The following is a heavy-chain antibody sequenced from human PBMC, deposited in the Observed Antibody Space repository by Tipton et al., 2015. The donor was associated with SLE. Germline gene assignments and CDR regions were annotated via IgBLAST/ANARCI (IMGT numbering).Heavy chain of an antibody. D-gene: IGHD3-22*01. J-gene: IGHJ5*02. Sequence: TLSLTCTVSGASLSTYFWSWIRQPPGKGLEWIGYIYYSGSTNYNPSLKSRVTISVDTSKNQLSLKLTSVTAADTAVYYCARVPDSSRRRFDPWGQGTLVTVSS. CDR1: GASLSTYF. CDR3: ARVPDSSRRRFDP. CDR2: IYYSGST. V-gene: IGHV4-59*01.